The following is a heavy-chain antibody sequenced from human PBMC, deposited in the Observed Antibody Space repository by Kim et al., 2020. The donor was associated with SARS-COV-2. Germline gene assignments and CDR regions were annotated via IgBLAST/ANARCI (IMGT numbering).Heavy chain of an antibody. Sequence: GGSLRLSCAASGFTFSSYGMHWVRQAPGKGLEWVAVIWYDGSNKYYADSVKGRFTISRDNSKNTLYLQMNSLRAEDTAVYYCARDYDFWSGYYPGPINYYYYGMDVWGQGTTVTVSS. CDR1: GFTFSSYG. CDR3: ARDYDFWSGYYPGPINYYYYGMDV. CDR2: IWYDGSNK. V-gene: IGHV3-33*01. D-gene: IGHD3-3*01. J-gene: IGHJ6*02.